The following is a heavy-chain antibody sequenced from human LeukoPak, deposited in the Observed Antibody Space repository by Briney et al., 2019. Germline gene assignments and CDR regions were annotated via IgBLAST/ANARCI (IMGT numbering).Heavy chain of an antibody. J-gene: IGHJ4*02. Sequence: VASVKASCKASGYTFTGYYMHRVRQAPGQGLEWMGWINPNSGGTNYAQKFQGRVTMTRDTSISTAYMELSRLRSDDTAVYYCAKSRIVGAHCLDYWGQGTLVTVSS. CDR1: GYTFTGYY. V-gene: IGHV1-2*02. D-gene: IGHD1-26*01. CDR2: INPNSGGT. CDR3: AKSRIVGAHCLDY.